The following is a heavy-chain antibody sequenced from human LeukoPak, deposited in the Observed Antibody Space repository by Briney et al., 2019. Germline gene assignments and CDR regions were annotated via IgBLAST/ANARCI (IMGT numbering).Heavy chain of an antibody. D-gene: IGHD3-22*01. V-gene: IGHV1-18*01. CDR2: ISAYNGNT. CDR3: ARDHREYYYDSSGYFQHRRGDAFDI. Sequence: GASVKVSCKSSGYTFSTHGVTWVRQAPGQGLEWMGWISAYNGNTNYAQKLQGRVTMTTDTSTSTAYMELRSLRSDDTAVYYCARDHREYYYDSSGYFQHRRGDAFDIWGQGTMVTVSS. CDR1: GYTFSTHG. J-gene: IGHJ3*02.